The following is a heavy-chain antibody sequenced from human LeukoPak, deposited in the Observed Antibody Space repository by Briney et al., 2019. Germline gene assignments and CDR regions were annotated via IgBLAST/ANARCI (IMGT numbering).Heavy chain of an antibody. V-gene: IGHV4-39*01. J-gene: IGHJ4*02. CDR2: IYYTGST. CDR3: ARHYGP. CDR1: GGSISGSSYY. D-gene: IGHD3-10*01. Sequence: TPSEALSLTCTVSGGSISGSSYYWGWIRQPPGKGLEWIGSIYYTGSTYYNPCLQSRGTRSIDTSKNQFSLKLNSVTATDTAVYYCARHYGPWGQGTLVTVSS.